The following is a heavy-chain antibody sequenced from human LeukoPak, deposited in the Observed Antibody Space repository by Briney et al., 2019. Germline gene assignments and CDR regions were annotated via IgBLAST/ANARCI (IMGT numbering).Heavy chain of an antibody. CDR3: ARGTSSKWELPTDFDY. CDR1: GFTFSSYA. D-gene: IGHD1-26*01. V-gene: IGHV3-23*01. Sequence: GGSLRLSCAASGFTFSSYAMSWVRQAPGKGLEWVSAISGSGGSTYYADSVKGRFTISRDNAKNSLYLQMNSLRAEDTAVYYCARGTSSKWELPTDFDYWGQGTLVTVSS. J-gene: IGHJ4*02. CDR2: ISGSGGST.